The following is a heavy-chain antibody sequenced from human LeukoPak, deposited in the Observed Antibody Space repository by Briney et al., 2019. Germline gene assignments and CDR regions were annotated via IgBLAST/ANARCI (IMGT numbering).Heavy chain of an antibody. CDR3: ATLGTYCSSTSCYAWFDP. CDR1: GYTLTELS. Sequence: ASVKVSCKVSGYTLTELSMYWVRQAPGKGLEWVGGFDPEDGETIYAQKFQGRVTMTEDTSTDTAYMELSSLRSEDTAVYYCATLGTYCSSTSCYAWFDPWGQGTLVTVSS. CDR2: FDPEDGET. D-gene: IGHD2-2*01. J-gene: IGHJ5*02. V-gene: IGHV1-24*01.